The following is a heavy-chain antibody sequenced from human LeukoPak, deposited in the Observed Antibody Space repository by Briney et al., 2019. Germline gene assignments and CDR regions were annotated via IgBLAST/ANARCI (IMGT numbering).Heavy chain of an antibody. V-gene: IGHV1-2*02. Sequence: GASVKVSCKASGYTFTSYDINWVRQATGQGLEWMGWINPNSGGTNYAQKFQGRVTMTRDTSISTAYMELSRLRSDDTAVYYCARGRPIFGVVNSWFDPWGQGTLVTVSS. CDR3: ARGRPIFGVVNSWFDP. D-gene: IGHD3-3*01. CDR2: INPNSGGT. J-gene: IGHJ5*02. CDR1: GYTFTSYD.